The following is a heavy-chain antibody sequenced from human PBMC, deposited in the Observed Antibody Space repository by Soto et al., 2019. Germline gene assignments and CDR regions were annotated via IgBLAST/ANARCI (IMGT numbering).Heavy chain of an antibody. J-gene: IGHJ4*02. CDR3: ARGSQYNFGPLAYFDY. CDR2: ITYDGSHQ. D-gene: IGHD1-1*01. V-gene: IGHV3-30*03. Sequence: GGSLRLSSAASGFGFDAFGIHWVRRAPGKGLEWVAVITYDGSHQYYTDSVKGRFTISRDNVRKTIFLQMDSLQTEDTAMYFCARGSQYNFGPLAYFDYWGRGTLVTVSS. CDR1: GFGFDAFG.